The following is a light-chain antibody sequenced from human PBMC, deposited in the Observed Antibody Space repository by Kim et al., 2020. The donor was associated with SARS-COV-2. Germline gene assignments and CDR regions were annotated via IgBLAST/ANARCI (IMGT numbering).Light chain of an antibody. CDR2: DVS. CDR1: SSDVGGYNY. Sequence: GQSITISCTGTSSDVGGYNYVSWYQQHPGKAPTLMIYDVSNRPSGVSNRFSGSKSGNTASLTISGLQAEDEADYYCSSYTSSSLYVFGTGTKVTVL. J-gene: IGLJ1*01. V-gene: IGLV2-14*03. CDR3: SSYTSSSLYV.